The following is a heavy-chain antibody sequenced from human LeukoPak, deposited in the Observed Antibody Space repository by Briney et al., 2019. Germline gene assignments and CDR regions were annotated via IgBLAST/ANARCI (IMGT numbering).Heavy chain of an antibody. CDR3: ARGGSLLRYFDYSLMLVAFVI. V-gene: IGHV4-34*01. CDR1: GGSFSGYY. CDR2: INHSGST. Sequence: KPSETLSLTCAVYGGSFSGYYWSWIRQPPGKGLEWIGEINHSGSTNDNPSLKTRVTISVDTSKSQFSLKLSSVTAADTAVYYCARGGSLLRYFDYSLMLVAFVIWGQGTMVTVSS. J-gene: IGHJ3*02. D-gene: IGHD3-9*01.